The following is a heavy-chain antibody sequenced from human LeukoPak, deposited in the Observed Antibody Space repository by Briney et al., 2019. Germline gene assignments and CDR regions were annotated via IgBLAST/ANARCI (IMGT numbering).Heavy chain of an antibody. V-gene: IGHV3-23*01. CDR3: AKDQGSSSGWYSRDGFAL. Sequence: PGGSLRLSCAGSGLTFSSYAMSWVRQAPGKGLEWVSGISSSGDSTFYADSVKGRFTISSDNSKNTLYLQMNSLRAEDTALYYCAKDQGSSSGWYSRDGFALWGRGTMVTVSS. D-gene: IGHD6-19*01. J-gene: IGHJ3*01. CDR1: GLTFSSYA. CDR2: ISSSGDST.